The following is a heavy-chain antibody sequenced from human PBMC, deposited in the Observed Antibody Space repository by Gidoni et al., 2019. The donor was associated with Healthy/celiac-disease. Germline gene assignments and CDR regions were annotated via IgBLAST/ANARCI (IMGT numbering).Heavy chain of an antibody. Sequence: EVQLVASGGGLVQPGRSLRLPCAASRFTFADYAMHWVRQAPGKGLEWVSGISWNSGSIGYADSVKGRFTISRDNAKNSLYLQMNSLRAEDTALYYCAKALSSSWTKGSFDYWGQGTLVTVSS. J-gene: IGHJ4*02. CDR2: ISWNSGSI. CDR1: RFTFADYA. CDR3: AKALSSSWTKGSFDY. D-gene: IGHD6-13*01. V-gene: IGHV3-9*01.